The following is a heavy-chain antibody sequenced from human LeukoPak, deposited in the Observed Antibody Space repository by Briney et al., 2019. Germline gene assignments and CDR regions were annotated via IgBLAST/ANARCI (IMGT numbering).Heavy chain of an antibody. CDR3: AKDRLERLFDP. CDR1: GFTFSSYG. V-gene: IGHV3-33*06. CDR2: IWYDGSNK. D-gene: IGHD1-1*01. Sequence: GGSLRLSCTASGFTFSSYGMHWVRQAPGKGLEWVAVIWYDGSNKYYADSVKGRFTISRDNSKNTLYLQMNSLRAEDTAVYYCAKDRLERLFDPCGQATLATVSA. J-gene: IGHJ5*02.